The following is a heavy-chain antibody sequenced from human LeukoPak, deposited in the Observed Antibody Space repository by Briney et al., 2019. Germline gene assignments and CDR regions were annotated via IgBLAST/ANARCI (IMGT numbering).Heavy chain of an antibody. Sequence: GGSPRLSCAASGFTFSTYGMSWVRQAPGKGLEWVSAISSGGGSAYYADSVKGRFTISRDNSKNTLYLQMNSLRAEDTAVYYCAAGITMIVVVTSLDYWGQGTLVTVSS. CDR1: GFTFSTYG. D-gene: IGHD3-22*01. J-gene: IGHJ4*02. CDR2: ISSGGGSA. CDR3: AAGITMIVVVTSLDY. V-gene: IGHV3-23*01.